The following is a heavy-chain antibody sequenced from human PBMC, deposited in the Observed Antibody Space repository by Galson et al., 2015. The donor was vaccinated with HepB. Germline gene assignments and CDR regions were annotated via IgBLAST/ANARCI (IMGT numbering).Heavy chain of an antibody. Sequence: SLRLSCAASGFTFSSYSMNWVRQAPGKGLEWVSSISSSSSYIYYADSVKGRFTISRDNAKNSLYLQMNSLRAEDTAVYYCARDIAAADPGVADYWGQGTLVTVSS. J-gene: IGHJ4*02. CDR2: ISSSSSYI. V-gene: IGHV3-21*01. D-gene: IGHD6-13*01. CDR1: GFTFSSYS. CDR3: ARDIAAADPGVADY.